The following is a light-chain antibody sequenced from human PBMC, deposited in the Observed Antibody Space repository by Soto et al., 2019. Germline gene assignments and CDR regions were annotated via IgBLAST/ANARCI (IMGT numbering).Light chain of an antibody. Sequence: QSVLTQPPSASGSPGQSVTISCTGTSSDVGGYNFVSWYQQHPGKAPKLMIYEVSERPSGVPDRFSGSKSGNTASLTVSGLQAEDEAGYYCSSYAGSNIVVFGGGTKLTVL. CDR2: EVS. V-gene: IGLV2-8*01. CDR3: SSYAGSNIVV. CDR1: SSDVGGYNF. J-gene: IGLJ2*01.